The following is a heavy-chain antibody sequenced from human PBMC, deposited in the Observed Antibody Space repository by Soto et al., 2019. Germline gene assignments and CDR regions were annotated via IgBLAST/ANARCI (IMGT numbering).Heavy chain of an antibody. V-gene: IGHV1-24*01. J-gene: IGHJ4*02. Sequence: QVQLVQSGAEVKKPGASVKVSCKVSGYTLTELSMHWVRQAPGKGLEWMGGFDPEDGETSYAQKFQGRVTMTEDTSTDTAYMELSSLRSEDTAVYYCATFRFREVGRQEWELLEFPDYWGQGTLVTVSS. CDR2: FDPEDGET. CDR3: ATFRFREVGRQEWELLEFPDY. CDR1: GYTLTELS. D-gene: IGHD1-26*01.